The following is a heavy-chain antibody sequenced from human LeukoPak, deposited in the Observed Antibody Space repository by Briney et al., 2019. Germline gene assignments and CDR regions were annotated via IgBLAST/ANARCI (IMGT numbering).Heavy chain of an antibody. CDR3: ARVADTHIFDY. D-gene: IGHD2-21*01. CDR2: IYRGTTT. V-gene: IGHV3-53*01. J-gene: IGHJ4*02. Sequence: GGSLRLSCAASGFTFSNYAMSWVRQAPGKGLEWVSVIYRGTTTDYADSVKGRFTISRDNSRNTLYLQMNSLRAEDTALYYCARVADTHIFDYWGQGTLVTVSS. CDR1: GFTFSNYA.